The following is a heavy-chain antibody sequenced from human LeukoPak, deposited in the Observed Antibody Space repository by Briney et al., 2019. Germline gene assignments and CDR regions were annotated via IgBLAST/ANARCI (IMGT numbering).Heavy chain of an antibody. Sequence: PSETLSLTCNVSGYYLITNRYYWVWLRQPPGTGLEWIGTFYYSETNYYNPSLKRRVTVSIDTSKNKSSLKLTTVTAADTAVYYCARLGHDYGGLKIDYWGQGTLVTVSS. CDR2: FYYSETN. CDR3: ARLGHDYGGLKIDY. J-gene: IGHJ4*02. D-gene: IGHD4-23*01. V-gene: IGHV4-39*01. CDR1: GYYLITNRYY.